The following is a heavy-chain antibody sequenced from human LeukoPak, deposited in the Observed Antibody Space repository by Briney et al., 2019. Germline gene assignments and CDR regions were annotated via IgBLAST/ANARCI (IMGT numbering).Heavy chain of an antibody. CDR3: TRDRAISGMDY. Sequence: GGSLRLSCAASGFTFRNYWMSWVRQAPGKGLEWVANIKHDGSEKYSVDSVKGRFTISRDNAKNSLYLQMNSLRAEDTAVYYSTRDRAISGMDYWGQGTLVTVSS. D-gene: IGHD3-10*01. V-gene: IGHV3-7*03. J-gene: IGHJ4*02. CDR1: GFTFRNYW. CDR2: IKHDGSEK.